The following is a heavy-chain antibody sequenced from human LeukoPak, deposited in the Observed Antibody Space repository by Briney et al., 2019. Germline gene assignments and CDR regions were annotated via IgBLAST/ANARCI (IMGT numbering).Heavy chain of an antibody. CDR2: ISSSSYI. CDR3: AREAGGYSGYDLDYFDY. CDR1: GFTFSSYS. J-gene: IGHJ4*02. Sequence: PGGSLRLSCAASGFTFSSYSMNWVRQAPGKGLEWVSSISSSSYIYYADSVKGRFTISRDNAKNSLYLQMNSLRAEDTAVYYCAREAGGYSGYDLDYFDYWGQGTLVTVSS. D-gene: IGHD5-12*01. V-gene: IGHV3-21*01.